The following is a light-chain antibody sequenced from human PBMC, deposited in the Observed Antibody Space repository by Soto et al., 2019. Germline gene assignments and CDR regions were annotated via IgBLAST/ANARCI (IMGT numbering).Light chain of an antibody. V-gene: IGKV3-15*01. CDR3: QQYNNWPRT. CDR2: GAS. Sequence: EIVMTQSPATLSVSRGERATLSCRASQSVSSNLAWYQQKPGQAPRLLIYGASTRATGIPARFSGSGSGTEFTLTISSLQSEDFAVYYCQQYNNWPRTFGQGTKADIK. J-gene: IGKJ1*01. CDR1: QSVSSN.